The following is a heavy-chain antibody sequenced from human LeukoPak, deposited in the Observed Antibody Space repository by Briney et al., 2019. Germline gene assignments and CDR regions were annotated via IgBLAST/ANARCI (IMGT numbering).Heavy chain of an antibody. CDR3: AKDLGSNPGY. CDR1: GESITSDNW. V-gene: IGHV4-4*02. Sequence: SGTLSLTCALSGESITSDNWWSWVRQAPGTGLEWIGEIHHSAGTNYNPSLRSRVTMSIDSSQDQFYLHLQSVTAADTGMYFCAKDLGSNPGYWGQGTLVTVSP. D-gene: IGHD4-11*01. J-gene: IGHJ4*02. CDR2: IHHSAGT.